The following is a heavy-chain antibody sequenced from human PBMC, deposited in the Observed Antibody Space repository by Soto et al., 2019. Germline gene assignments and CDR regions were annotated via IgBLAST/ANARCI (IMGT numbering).Heavy chain of an antibody. V-gene: IGHV3-33*01. CDR3: VRDSGGLFDS. J-gene: IGHJ4*02. CDR1: GFTFSSYG. D-gene: IGHD6-19*01. CDR2: LRYDGSNK. Sequence: QVPLVESGGGVVQPGRSLRLSCAASGFTFSSYGMHWVRQAPGKGLEWAAVLRYDGSNKYYADSVKGRLTISRDDSSKTVSLQTNSLRAKDTAVYFCVRDSGGLFDSWGQGTLVTVAS.